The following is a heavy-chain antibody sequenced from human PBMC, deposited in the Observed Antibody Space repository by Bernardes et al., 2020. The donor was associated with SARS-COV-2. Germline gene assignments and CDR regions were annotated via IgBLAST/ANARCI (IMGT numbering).Heavy chain of an antibody. CDR3: AKDLKDTMLLIITHMAVDC. CDR2: ISGSGSST. D-gene: IGHD3-10*01. Sequence: GGSLRLSCAASGFTFNTYAMNWVRQAPGKGLEWVSAISGSGSSTYYTDSVKGRFTMSRDNSKNTVFLQMNSLRAEDTAVYYCAKDLKDTMLLIITHMAVDCWGQGTLVTVPS. V-gene: IGHV3-23*01. J-gene: IGHJ4*02. CDR1: GFTFNTYA.